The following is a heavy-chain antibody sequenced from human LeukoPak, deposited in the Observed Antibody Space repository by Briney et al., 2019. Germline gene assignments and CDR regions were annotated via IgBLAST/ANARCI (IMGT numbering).Heavy chain of an antibody. J-gene: IGHJ4*02. Sequence: GGSLRLSCAASGFTFSSYWMSWVRQAPGKGLEWVANIKQDGSEKYYVDSVKGRFTISRDNAKNSLYLQMNSLRAEDTAVYYCARDLYCTNGVCYGYYFDYWGQGTLVTVSS. CDR2: IKQDGSEK. D-gene: IGHD2-8*01. V-gene: IGHV3-7*01. CDR3: ARDLYCTNGVCYGYYFDY. CDR1: GFTFSSYW.